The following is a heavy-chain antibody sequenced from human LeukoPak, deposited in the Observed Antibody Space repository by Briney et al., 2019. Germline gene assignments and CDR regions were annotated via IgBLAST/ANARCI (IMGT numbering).Heavy chain of an antibody. CDR3: ARAGTDYYFCMDV. Sequence: GGSLRLSCAASGFTFSSYAMSWVRQAPGKGLEWVSAISGSGGSTYYADSVKGRFTISRDNYKNTLYLQMNSLRAEDTAVYYCARAGTDYYFCMDVWGQGTTVTVSS. CDR2: ISGSGGST. D-gene: IGHD6-13*01. J-gene: IGHJ6*02. CDR1: GFTFSSYA. V-gene: IGHV3-23*01.